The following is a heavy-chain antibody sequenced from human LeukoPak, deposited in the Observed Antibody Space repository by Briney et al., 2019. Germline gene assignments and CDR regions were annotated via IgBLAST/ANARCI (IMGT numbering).Heavy chain of an antibody. CDR2: ISKNGGNT. V-gene: IGHV3-64*01. CDR3: ARVGEGRYYQYYYMDV. J-gene: IGHJ6*03. CDR1: GFTLSSYA. D-gene: IGHD1-26*01. Sequence: GGSLRLSCAASGFTLSSYAMHWVRQAPGKGLEYVSAISKNGGNTYYANSVKGRFSISRDNSKNTPYLQMGSLRTEDMAVYYCARVGEGRYYQYYYMDVWGKGTTVTVSS.